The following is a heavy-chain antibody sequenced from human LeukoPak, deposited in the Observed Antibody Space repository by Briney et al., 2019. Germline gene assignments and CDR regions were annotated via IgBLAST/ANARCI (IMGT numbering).Heavy chain of an antibody. CDR1: GGSISSGGYY. CDR3: ARGPDSSSSNWFDP. Sequence: PSQTLSLTCTVSGGSISSGGYYWSWIRQHPGKGLEWIGYIYYSGSTYYNPSLKSRVTISVDTSKNQFSLKLSSVTAADTAVYYCARGPDSSSSNWFDPWGQGTQVTVSS. CDR2: IYYSGST. D-gene: IGHD6-6*01. V-gene: IGHV4-31*03. J-gene: IGHJ5*02.